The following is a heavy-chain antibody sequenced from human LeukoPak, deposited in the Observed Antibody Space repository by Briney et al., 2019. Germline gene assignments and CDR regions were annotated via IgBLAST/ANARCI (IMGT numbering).Heavy chain of an antibody. CDR2: IKEDGSVK. Sequence: GGSLRLSCAASGFTFSRYWMSWARQAPGKGLEWVANIKEDGSVKYYVESVKGRFTISRDNAKNSLYLQMNSLRAEDTAVYYCAASITMFDYWGQGTLVTVSS. D-gene: IGHD3-10*01. J-gene: IGHJ4*02. V-gene: IGHV3-7*02. CDR1: GFTFSRYW. CDR3: AASITMFDY.